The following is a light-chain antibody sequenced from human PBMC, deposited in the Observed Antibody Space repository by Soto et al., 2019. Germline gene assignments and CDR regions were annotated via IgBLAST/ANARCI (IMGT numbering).Light chain of an antibody. J-gene: IGLJ3*02. V-gene: IGLV2-8*01. CDR3: STSAGSNTWGV. Sequence: QSALTQPPSASGSPGQSVTISCTGTSSDVGSYDYVSWYQQHPGKAPKLMIYEVSKRPSGVPDRFSGSKSGNTASLTVSGLQGEDEADYYCSTSAGSNTWGVFGGGTKVTVL. CDR2: EVS. CDR1: SSDVGSYDY.